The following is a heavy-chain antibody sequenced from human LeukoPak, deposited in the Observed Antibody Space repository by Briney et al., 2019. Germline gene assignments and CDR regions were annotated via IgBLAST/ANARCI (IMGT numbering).Heavy chain of an antibody. CDR3: ARHEVVDTMVRGLIAPQYYFDY. V-gene: IGHV4-59*08. CDR1: GGSFSGYY. J-gene: IGHJ4*02. Sequence: PSGTLSLTCAVYGGSFSGYYWSWIRQPPGKGLEWIAYIYYSGSTNYNPSLKSRVTISVDTSKNQFSLKLSSVTAADTAVYYCARHEVVDTMVRGLIAPQYYFDYWGQGTLVTVSS. CDR2: IYYSGST. D-gene: IGHD3-10*01.